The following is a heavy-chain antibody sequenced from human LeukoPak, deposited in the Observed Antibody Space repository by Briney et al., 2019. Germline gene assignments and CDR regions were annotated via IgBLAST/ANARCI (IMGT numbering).Heavy chain of an antibody. J-gene: IGHJ4*02. CDR1: GFTFSSSA. V-gene: IGHV3-30*04. D-gene: IGHD6-19*01. Sequence: GGSLRLSCAASGFTFSSSAMHWVRQAPGKGLEWVAVISYDGSNKYYADSVKGRFTISRDNSKNTLYLQMNSLRAEDTAVYYCASPTVAGTPYFDYWGQGTLVTVSS. CDR2: ISYDGSNK. CDR3: ASPTVAGTPYFDY.